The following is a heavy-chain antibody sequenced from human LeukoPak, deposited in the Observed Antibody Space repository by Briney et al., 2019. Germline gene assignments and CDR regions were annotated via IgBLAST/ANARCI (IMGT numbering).Heavy chain of an antibody. J-gene: IGHJ1*01. CDR1: GYSFSSYW. V-gene: IGHV5-10-1*01. CDR2: IDPSDSYT. CDR3: ARLRTDSGYDYMYFHH. Sequence: GESLQISCKGSGYSFSSYWISWVRQMPGKGLEWMGRIDPSDSYTSYSPSFEGHVTISADESTSTAYLQRSSLKASDTAMYYCARLRTDSGYDYMYFHHWGQGTLVTVSS. D-gene: IGHD5-12*01.